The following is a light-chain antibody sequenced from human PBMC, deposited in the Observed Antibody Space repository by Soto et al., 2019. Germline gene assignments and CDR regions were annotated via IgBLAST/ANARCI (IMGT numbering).Light chain of an antibody. Sequence: DIQMTQSPSTLSGSVGDRVTITCRASQTIGSWFAWYQQKPGKAPKLLIYKASTLKSGVPSRFSGSGSGTEFTLTISSLQPDDFATYYCQHYNSYSEAFGQGTKVELK. CDR3: QHYNSYSEA. CDR1: QTIGSW. J-gene: IGKJ1*01. V-gene: IGKV1-5*03. CDR2: KAS.